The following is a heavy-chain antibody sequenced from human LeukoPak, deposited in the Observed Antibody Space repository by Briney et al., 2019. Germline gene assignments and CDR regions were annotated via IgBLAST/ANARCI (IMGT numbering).Heavy chain of an antibody. V-gene: IGHV3-21*01. Sequence: GGSLRLSCAASGFPFSAYSMTWVRRAPGKGLEWVASISGSGTNDYYADSVKGRFTVSRDNAKNSLYLQMSSLRAEDTAVYYCSKAYYDSSGYSYYFDYWGQGTPVTVSS. J-gene: IGHJ4*02. CDR1: GFPFSAYS. CDR2: ISGSGTND. D-gene: IGHD3-22*01. CDR3: SKAYYDSSGYSYYFDY.